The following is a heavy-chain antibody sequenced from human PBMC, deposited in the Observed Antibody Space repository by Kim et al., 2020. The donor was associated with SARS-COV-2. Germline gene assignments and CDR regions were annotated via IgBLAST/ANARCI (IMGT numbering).Heavy chain of an antibody. CDR1: GGSISSSNW. V-gene: IGHV4-4*02. CDR2: IYHSGST. Sequence: SETLSLTCAVSGGSISSSNWWSWVRQPPGKRLEWIGEIYHSGSTNYNPSLKSRVTISVDKSKNQFSLKLSSVTAADTAVYYCARDLIIPPSNWFDPWGQGTLVTVSS. CDR3: ARDLIIPPSNWFDP. D-gene: IGHD3-22*01. J-gene: IGHJ5*02.